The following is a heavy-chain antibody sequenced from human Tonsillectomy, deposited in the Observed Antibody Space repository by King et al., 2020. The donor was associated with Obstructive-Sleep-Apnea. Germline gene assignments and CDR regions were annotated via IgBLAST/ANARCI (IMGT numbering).Heavy chain of an antibody. CDR1: GGSISSGGYY. CDR3: AREVRIVVVPQENWFDP. CDR2: IYYSGST. D-gene: IGHD2-2*01. J-gene: IGHJ5*02. V-gene: IGHV4-31*03. Sequence: VPLQESGPGLVKPSQTLSLTCTVSGGSISSGGYYWSWIRQHPGKGLEWIGYIYYSGSTYYNPSLKSRVTISVDTSKNQFSLKLSSVTAADTAVYYCAREVRIVVVPQENWFDPWGQGTLVTVSS.